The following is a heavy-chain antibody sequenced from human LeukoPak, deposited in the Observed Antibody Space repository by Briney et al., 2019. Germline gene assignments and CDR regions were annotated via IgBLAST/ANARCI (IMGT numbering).Heavy chain of an antibody. D-gene: IGHD6-19*01. CDR2: LSTSSSYI. CDR1: GFTFSSYN. Sequence: GGSLRLSCAASGFTFSSYNMNWVRQAPGKGLEWASSLSTSSSYIYYADSVKGRFTISRDNSKNTLYLQMNSLRAEDTAVYYCAKDRVKQWLGYFDYWGQGTLVTVSS. V-gene: IGHV3-21*01. J-gene: IGHJ4*02. CDR3: AKDRVKQWLGYFDY.